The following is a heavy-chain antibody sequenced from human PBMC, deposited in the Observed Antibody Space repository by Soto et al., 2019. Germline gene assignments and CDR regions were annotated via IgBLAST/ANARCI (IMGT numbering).Heavy chain of an antibody. CDR3: TRDRASGYDYGNYYYMDV. D-gene: IGHD5-12*01. Sequence: GGSLRLSCTASGFTFGDYAMSWFRQAPGKGLEWVGFIRSKAYGGTTEYAASVKGRFTISRDDSKSIAYLQMNSLKTEDTAVYYCTRDRASGYDYGNYYYMDVWGKGTTVTVSS. J-gene: IGHJ6*03. CDR2: IRSKAYGGTT. CDR1: GFTFGDYA. V-gene: IGHV3-49*03.